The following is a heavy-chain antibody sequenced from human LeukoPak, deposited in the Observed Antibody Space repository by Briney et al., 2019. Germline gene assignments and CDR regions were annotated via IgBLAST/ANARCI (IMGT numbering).Heavy chain of an antibody. D-gene: IGHD2-2*01. Sequence: SETLSLTCTVSGGSISSSSYYWGWIRQPPGKGLEWIGSMYSSGSTYYNPSLKSRVTISVDTSKNQSSLKLSSVTAADTAVYYCAREAPNCSSTSCYFDYWGQGTLVTVSS. V-gene: IGHV4-39*07. J-gene: IGHJ4*02. CDR1: GGSISSSSYY. CDR2: MYSSGST. CDR3: AREAPNCSSTSCYFDY.